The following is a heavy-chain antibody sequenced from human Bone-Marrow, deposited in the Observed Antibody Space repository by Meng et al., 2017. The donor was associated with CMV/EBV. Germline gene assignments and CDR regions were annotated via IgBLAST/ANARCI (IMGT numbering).Heavy chain of an antibody. Sequence: SETLSPTCTVPGYSISRGYYWAWIRQSPGKGLEWIGSIYQSGTTYYNPSLKSRGTISADTSKNQLSLKLISVTAADTAVYYCARTKYGRLRDAFDIWGQGPMVTVSS. CDR3: ARTKYGRLRDAFDI. CDR2: IYQSGTT. J-gene: IGHJ3*02. CDR1: GYSISRGYY. V-gene: IGHV4-38-2*02. D-gene: IGHD1-26*01.